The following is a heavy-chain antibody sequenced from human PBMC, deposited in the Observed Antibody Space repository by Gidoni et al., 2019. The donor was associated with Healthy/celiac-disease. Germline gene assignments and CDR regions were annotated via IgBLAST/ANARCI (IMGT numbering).Heavy chain of an antibody. V-gene: IGHV3-30-3*01. CDR1: GFTFRSYA. Sequence: QVQLVESGGGVVQPGRSLRLSCAASGFTFRSYAMHWGRQAPGKGLKWVAVISYDGSNKYYADSVKGRFTISRDNSKNTLYLQMNSLRAEDTAVYYCASGGTITIFGVAFHYFDYWGQGTLVTVSS. CDR3: ASGGTITIFGVAFHYFDY. CDR2: ISYDGSNK. J-gene: IGHJ4*02. D-gene: IGHD3-3*01.